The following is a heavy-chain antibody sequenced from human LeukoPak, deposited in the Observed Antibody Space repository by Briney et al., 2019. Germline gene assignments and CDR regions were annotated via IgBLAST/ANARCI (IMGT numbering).Heavy chain of an antibody. J-gene: IGHJ2*01. CDR3: ARRAPGEQQLVPYWYFDL. V-gene: IGHV4-59*08. D-gene: IGHD6-13*01. CDR1: GGPISSYY. Sequence: SETLSLTCTVSGGPISSYYWSWIRQPPGKGLEWIGYIYYSGSANYNPSLKSRVTISVDTSKNQFSLKLSSVTAADTAVYYCARRAPGEQQLVPYWYFDLWGRGTLVTVSS. CDR2: IYYSGSA.